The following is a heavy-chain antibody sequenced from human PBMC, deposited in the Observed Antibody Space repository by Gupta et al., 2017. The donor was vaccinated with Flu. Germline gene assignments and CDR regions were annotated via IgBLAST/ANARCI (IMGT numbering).Heavy chain of an antibody. D-gene: IGHD3-16*01. Sequence: QVHLVESGGGVVQPGRSLRLSCGASGFSFGIYGMHWVRQAPGKGLEWVAVIYYDGNNRHQSDSVKGRFTISRDKAKTMLYLQMERMSVEATALYYCSTEGKGAGDLAEDRLQWGQGTLVTVSS. V-gene: IGHV3-30*03. J-gene: IGHJ1*01. CDR1: GFSFGIYG. CDR3: STEGKGAGDLAEDRLQ. CDR2: IYYDGNNR.